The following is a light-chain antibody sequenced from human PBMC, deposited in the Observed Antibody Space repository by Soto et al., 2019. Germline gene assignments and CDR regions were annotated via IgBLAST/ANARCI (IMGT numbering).Light chain of an antibody. Sequence: IHLTQSPSSLPASVGDRVTITCRASQDISSFLAWYQQEAGKAPKLLIYVASTLQSGVPSRFSGSGSGTDFALTISSLQPEDFATYYCQQFKSSPFTFGPGTKVDIK. CDR1: QDISSF. V-gene: IGKV1-9*01. J-gene: IGKJ3*01. CDR2: VAS. CDR3: QQFKSSPFT.